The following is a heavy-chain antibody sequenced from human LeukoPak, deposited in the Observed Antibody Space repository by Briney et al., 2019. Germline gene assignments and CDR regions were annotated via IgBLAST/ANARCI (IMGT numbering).Heavy chain of an antibody. CDR1: GFTFSNYA. V-gene: IGHV3-23*01. Sequence: GGSLRLSCAASGFTFSNYAMSWVRQAPGKGLEWVSTSDNGGGTHYADSVKGRFTISRDNSQNSLYLQMNSLRSEDTAIYSCAKDLYGPGTFFDYWGQGTLVTASS. CDR2: SDNGGGT. D-gene: IGHD3-10*01. J-gene: IGHJ4*02. CDR3: AKDLYGPGTFFDY.